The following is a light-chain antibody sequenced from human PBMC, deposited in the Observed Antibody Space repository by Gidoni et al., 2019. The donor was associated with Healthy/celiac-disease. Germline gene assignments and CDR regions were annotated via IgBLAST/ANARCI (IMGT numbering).Light chain of an antibody. Sequence: SSELTQDPAVSVALGPTVRITCQGDSLRSYYASWYQQKPGQAPVLVIYGKNNRSSGIPDRFSGSSSGNTAALTITGAQAEDEADYYCNSRDSSGNHLDVVFGGGTKLTVL. CDR1: SLRSYY. J-gene: IGLJ2*01. CDR3: NSRDSSGNHLDVV. CDR2: GKN. V-gene: IGLV3-19*01.